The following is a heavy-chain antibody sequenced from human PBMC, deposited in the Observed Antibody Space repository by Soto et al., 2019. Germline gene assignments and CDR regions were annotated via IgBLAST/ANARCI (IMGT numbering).Heavy chain of an antibody. CDR3: ARSFVEGLNCLDP. D-gene: IGHD3-3*01. J-gene: IGHJ5*02. Sequence: QLQLPESGPGLVKPSETLSLTCTVSGGSISSGTYYWGWIRQSPGKGLEWIGSIYYSGGTYYNSSLKSRVTISVDTSKNQFSLNLRSVTAADPAVYYCARSFVEGLNCLDPWGQGTLVTVSS. CDR2: IYYSGGT. CDR1: GGSISSGTYY. V-gene: IGHV4-39*01.